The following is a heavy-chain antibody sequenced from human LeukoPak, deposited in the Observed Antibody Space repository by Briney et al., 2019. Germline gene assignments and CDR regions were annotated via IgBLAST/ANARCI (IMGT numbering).Heavy chain of an antibody. Sequence: SETLSLTCTVSGGSINSYYWSWIRQPPGKGLEWIGYIYYSGSTNYNPSLKSRVTISVDTSKNQFSLKLSSVTAADTAVYYCARDADNYYDSSGYFYYFDYWGQGTLVTVSS. V-gene: IGHV4-59*01. CDR2: IYYSGST. J-gene: IGHJ4*02. CDR3: ARDADNYYDSSGYFYYFDY. CDR1: GGSINSYY. D-gene: IGHD3-22*01.